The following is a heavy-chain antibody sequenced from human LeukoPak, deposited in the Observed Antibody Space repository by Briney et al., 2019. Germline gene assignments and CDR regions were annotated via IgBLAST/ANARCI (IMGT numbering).Heavy chain of an antibody. CDR1: GASVTTFY. Sequence: SETLSLTCTVSGASVTTFYLSWFRQPPGKGLEWIGYIYYSGVTNYNPSLKSRVTMSVDTSKNQFSLKVTSVTAADTAIYYCARDQVVHEWFDPWGQGILVTVSS. V-gene: IGHV4-59*02. D-gene: IGHD3-22*01. CDR3: ARDQVVHEWFDP. J-gene: IGHJ5*02. CDR2: IYYSGVT.